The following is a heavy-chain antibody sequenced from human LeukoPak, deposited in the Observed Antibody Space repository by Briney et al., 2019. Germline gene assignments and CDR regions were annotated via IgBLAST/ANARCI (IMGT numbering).Heavy chain of an antibody. J-gene: IGHJ5*01. Sequence: ASVKVSCKASGYTFTSYDINWVRQATGQGLEWMGWMNPKSDNKGYAQKFQGRVTFTRNTSISTAYMELSSLRSEDTALYYCTRGPSAGPAFGVHDSWGQGTLVTVSS. V-gene: IGHV1-8*03. CDR2: MNPKSDNK. CDR1: GYTFTSYD. CDR3: TRGPSAGPAFGVHDS. D-gene: IGHD3-16*01.